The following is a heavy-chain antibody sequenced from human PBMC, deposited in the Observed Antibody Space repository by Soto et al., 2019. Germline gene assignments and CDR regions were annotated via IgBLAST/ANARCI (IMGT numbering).Heavy chain of an antibody. CDR2: ISTKGEST. D-gene: IGHD2-2*01. Sequence: GGSLRLSCAASGFTFNAYAMHWVRQAPGKGLEYVSAISTKGESTYYAKSVKGRFTISRDNSKNTLYLQMGSLRAEDMAVYYCAARSCSTTKCFHFDYWGQGTLVTVSS. CDR3: AARSCSTTKCFHFDY. V-gene: IGHV3-64*01. CDR1: GFTFNAYA. J-gene: IGHJ4*02.